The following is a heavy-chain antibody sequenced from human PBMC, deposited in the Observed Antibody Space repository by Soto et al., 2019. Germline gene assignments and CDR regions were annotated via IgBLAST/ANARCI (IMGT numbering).Heavy chain of an antibody. CDR1: QFSFSNYW. J-gene: IGHJ3*02. Sequence: LVQSGGGLVPPGESLTVSCAPSQFSFSNYWMNWDRQAPGKALEWVANIKKDESETDYVDSVRGRFTIFRDNAKNLLYLQMRRLRVEDTAVYYCARSHTGDSAFRAFDIWGQGTVVTV. CDR3: ARSHTGDSAFRAFDI. CDR2: IKKDESET. D-gene: IGHD2-21*02. V-gene: IGHV3-7*03.